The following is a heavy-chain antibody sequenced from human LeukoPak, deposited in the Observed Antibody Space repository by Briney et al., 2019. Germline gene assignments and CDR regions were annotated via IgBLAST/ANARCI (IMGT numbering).Heavy chain of an antibody. CDR2: ISYDGSNE. V-gene: IGHV3-30-3*01. CDR3: ARDDYGMDV. CDR1: GFLINTYA. Sequence: PGGSLRLSCAASGFLINTYAMHWVRQAPGKGLEWVAVISYDGSNESYAGSVKGRFTISRDNSKNTLYLQMISLGADDTAVYYCARDDYGMDVWGLGTAVTVSS. J-gene: IGHJ6*02.